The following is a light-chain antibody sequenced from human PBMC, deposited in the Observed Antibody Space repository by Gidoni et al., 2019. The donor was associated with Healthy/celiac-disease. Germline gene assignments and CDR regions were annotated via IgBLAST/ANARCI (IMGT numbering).Light chain of an antibody. J-gene: IGKJ4*01. V-gene: IGKV1-39*01. CDR2: AAS. CDR3: QQGFNVPRT. CDR1: QSISGH. Sequence: DIQMTQSPSSLSASVGDRVTITCRARQSISGHLDWYQQKPGKAPKLLIYAASSLQSGVPSRFSGSGSGTDFILTISSLQPEDFATYYCQQGFNVPRTFGGGTKVEIK.